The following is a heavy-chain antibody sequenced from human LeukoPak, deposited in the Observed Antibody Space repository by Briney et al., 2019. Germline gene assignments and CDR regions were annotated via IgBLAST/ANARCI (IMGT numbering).Heavy chain of an antibody. D-gene: IGHD6-6*01. Sequence: SQTLSLTCTVSGGSISSGDYYWSWIRQPPGKGLEWIGYIYYSGSTYYNPSLKSRVTISVDTSKNQFSLKLSSVTAADTAVYYCARGWASSSRPFDYWGQGTLVTVSS. CDR2: IYYSGST. CDR3: ARGWASSSRPFDY. V-gene: IGHV4-30-4*08. J-gene: IGHJ4*02. CDR1: GGSISSGDYY.